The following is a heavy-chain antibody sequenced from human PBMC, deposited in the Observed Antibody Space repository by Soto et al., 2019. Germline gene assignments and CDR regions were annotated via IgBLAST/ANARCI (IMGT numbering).Heavy chain of an antibody. CDR2: IYTTGST. J-gene: IGHJ6*02. CDR1: GGSLSTYF. V-gene: IGHV4-4*07. CDR3: AREGGYFDSSGSGVYHYHGVDV. D-gene: IGHD3-22*01. Sequence: SETLSLTCTVSGGSLSTYFWSWIRQPAGGGLEWIGRIYTTGSTNYNPSLKSRVTMSLDTSRNQFSLKLSSVTAADTAVYYCAREGGYFDSSGSGVYHYHGVDVWGQGTTVT.